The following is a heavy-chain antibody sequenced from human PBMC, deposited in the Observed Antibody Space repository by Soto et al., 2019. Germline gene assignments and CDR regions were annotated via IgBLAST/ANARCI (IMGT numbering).Heavy chain of an antibody. CDR1: GGSFRGYY. D-gene: IGHD6-13*01. Sequence: PSETLSLTCAVYGGSFRGYYWCWIRQPPGKGLEWIGEINHSGSTNYNPSLKSRVTISVDTSKNQFSLKLSSVTAADTAVYYCARVSGLAAPAWGQGTLVTVSS. CDR2: INHSGST. V-gene: IGHV4-34*01. CDR3: ARVSGLAAPA. J-gene: IGHJ5*02.